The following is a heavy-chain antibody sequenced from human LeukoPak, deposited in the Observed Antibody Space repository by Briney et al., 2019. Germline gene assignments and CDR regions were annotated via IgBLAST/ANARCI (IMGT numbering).Heavy chain of an antibody. V-gene: IGHV3-13*05. CDR3: ATGGAAAGFAFQI. CDR2: IGTSGDP. J-gene: IGHJ3*02. Sequence: GGSLRLSCAASEFTFSNYDMHWVRQGTGKGLEWVSAIGTSGDPYYADSVKGRFTISRENAKNSLYLQMNSLRVGDTAVYYCATGGAAAGFAFQIWGQGTMVTVSS. D-gene: IGHD6-13*01. CDR1: EFTFSNYD.